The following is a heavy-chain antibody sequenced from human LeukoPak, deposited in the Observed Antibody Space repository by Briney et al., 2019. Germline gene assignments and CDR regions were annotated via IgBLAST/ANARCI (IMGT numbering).Heavy chain of an antibody. V-gene: IGHV3-21*01. D-gene: IGHD3-22*01. J-gene: IGHJ4*02. CDR2: ISSSSSYI. CDR1: GFTFSSYS. Sequence: GGSLRLSCAASGFTFSSYSMNWVRQAPGKGLEWVSSISSSSSYIYYADSVKGRFTISRDNAKNTLYLQMNSLRAEDTAVYYCARESVPDYYDSSGYSAFDIWGQGTLVTVSS. CDR3: ARESVPDYYDSSGYSAFDI.